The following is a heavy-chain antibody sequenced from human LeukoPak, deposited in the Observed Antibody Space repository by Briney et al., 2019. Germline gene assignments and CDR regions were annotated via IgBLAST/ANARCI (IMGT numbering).Heavy chain of an antibody. CDR1: GCTFTSYG. D-gene: IGHD3-22*01. Sequence: ASVKVSCKASGCTFTSYGISWVRQAPGQGLEWMGWISAYNGNTNYAQKLQGRVIMTTDTSTSTAYMELRSLRSDDTAVYYCARLSYYDSSGYWGADYWGQGTLVTVSS. CDR3: ARLSYYDSSGYWGADY. V-gene: IGHV1-18*01. J-gene: IGHJ4*02. CDR2: ISAYNGNT.